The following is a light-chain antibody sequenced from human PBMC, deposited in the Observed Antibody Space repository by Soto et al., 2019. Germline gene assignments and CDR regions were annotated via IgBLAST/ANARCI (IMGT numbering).Light chain of an antibody. Sequence: QSVLTQSPSASGTPGQRVSISCSGSTSNIGTNTVSWYQHVPGTAPKLLIYSNDQRPSAVPGRFSGSKSGTSASLAISGLLSEDEADYYCQSYDSSLRNVIFGGGTKLTVL. V-gene: IGLV1-44*01. CDR2: SND. CDR3: QSYDSSLRNVI. CDR1: TSNIGTNT. J-gene: IGLJ2*01.